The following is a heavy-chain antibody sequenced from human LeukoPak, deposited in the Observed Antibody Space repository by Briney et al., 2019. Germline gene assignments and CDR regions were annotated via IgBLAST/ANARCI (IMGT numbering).Heavy chain of an antibody. D-gene: IGHD3-22*01. CDR3: ARGTYYYDSSGYYPSYFDY. Sequence: GASVKVSCKASGYTFTGYYMHWVRQAPGQGLEWMGWINPNSGGTNYAQKFQGRVTMTRDTSISTAYMELSRLRSDDTAVYYCARGTYYYDSSGYYPSYFDYWSQGTLVTVSS. V-gene: IGHV1-2*02. CDR2: INPNSGGT. J-gene: IGHJ4*02. CDR1: GYTFTGYY.